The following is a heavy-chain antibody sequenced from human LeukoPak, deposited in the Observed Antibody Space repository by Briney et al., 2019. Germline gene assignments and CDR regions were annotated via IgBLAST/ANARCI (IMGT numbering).Heavy chain of an antibody. CDR1: GFTFSSYA. CDR2: IKSKTDGGTT. CDR3: TTDNTVTTGY. Sequence: PGGSLRLSCAASGFTFSSYAMSWVRQAPGRGLEWVGRIKSKTDGGTTDYAAPVKGRFTISRDDSKNTLYLQMNSLNTEDTAVYYCTTDNTVTTGYWGQGTLVTVSS. J-gene: IGHJ4*02. V-gene: IGHV3-15*01. D-gene: IGHD4-17*01.